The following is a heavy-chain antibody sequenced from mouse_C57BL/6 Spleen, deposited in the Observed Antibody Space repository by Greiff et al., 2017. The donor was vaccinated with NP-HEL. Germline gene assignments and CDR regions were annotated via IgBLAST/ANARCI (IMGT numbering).Heavy chain of an antibody. CDR1: GYTFTSYW. J-gene: IGHJ4*01. Sequence: QVHVKQSGAELAKPGASVKLSCKASGYTFTSYWMHWVKQRPGQGLEWIGYINPSSGYTKYNQKFKDKATLTADKSSSTAYMQLSSLTYEDSAVYYCAREETTIVTMDYAMDYWGQGTSVTVSS. CDR3: AREETTIVTMDYAMDY. CDR2: INPSSGYT. V-gene: IGHV1-7*01. D-gene: IGHD2-5*01.